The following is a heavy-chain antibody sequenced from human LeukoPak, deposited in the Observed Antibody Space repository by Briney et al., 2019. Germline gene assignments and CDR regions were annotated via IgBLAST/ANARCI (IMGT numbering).Heavy chain of an antibody. CDR1: GFTFSSYW. CDR2: IKQDGSEE. V-gene: IGHV3-7*03. D-gene: IGHD4-17*01. J-gene: IGHJ4*02. CDR3: ARVNYGDYDDY. Sequence: GGSLRLSCAASGFTFSSYWMSWVRQAPGKGLEWVANIKQDGSEESYVDSVKGRFTISRDNAKNSLYLQMNSLRAEDTAVYYCARVNYGDYDDYWGQGTLVTVSS.